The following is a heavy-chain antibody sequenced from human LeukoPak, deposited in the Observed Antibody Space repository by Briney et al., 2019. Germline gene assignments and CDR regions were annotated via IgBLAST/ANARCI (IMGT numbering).Heavy chain of an antibody. J-gene: IGHJ4*02. CDR3: ARDTFGGVIVISAEFDY. CDR2: ISAYNGNT. D-gene: IGHD3-16*02. Sequence: ASVKVSCKASGYTFTSYGISWVRQAPGQGLEWMGWISAYNGNTNYAQKLQGRVTMTTDTSTSTAYMELRSLRSDDTAVYYCARDTFGGVIVISAEFDYWGQGTLVTVSS. V-gene: IGHV1-18*01. CDR1: GYTFTSYG.